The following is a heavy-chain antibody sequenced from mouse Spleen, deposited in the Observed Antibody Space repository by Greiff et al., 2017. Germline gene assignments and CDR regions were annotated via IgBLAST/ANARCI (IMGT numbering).Heavy chain of an antibody. V-gene: IGHV2-5*01. J-gene: IGHJ1*01. D-gene: IGHD4-1*01. CDR1: GFSLTSYG. CDR3: ATNWEEDWYFDV. Sequence: QVQLQQSGPGLVQPSQSLSITCTASGFSLTSYGVHWVRQSPGKGLEWLGVIWRGGSTDYNAAFMSRLSSTKDNSKSQVFFKMNSLQADDTAIYYCATNWEEDWYFDVWGAGTTVTVSS. CDR2: IWRGGST.